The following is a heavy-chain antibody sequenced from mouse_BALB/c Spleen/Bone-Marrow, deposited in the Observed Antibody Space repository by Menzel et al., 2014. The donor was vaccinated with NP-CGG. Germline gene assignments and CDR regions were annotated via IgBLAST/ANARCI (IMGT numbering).Heavy chain of an antibody. V-gene: IGHV1-80*01. CDR3: ARGGISIDY. CDR1: GYAFSIYW. J-gene: IGHJ2*01. CDR2: IYPGDDDT. Sequence: QVQLQQSGAELVRPGSSVKISCKASGYAFSIYWMNWVKQRPGQGLEWIGQIYPGDDDTDYNGKFKGKATLTADRSSSTAYMHLNSLASEDSAVYFCARGGISIDYWGQGTTLTVSS.